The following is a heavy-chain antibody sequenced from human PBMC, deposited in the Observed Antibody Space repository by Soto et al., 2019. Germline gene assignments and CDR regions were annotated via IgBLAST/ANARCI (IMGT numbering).Heavy chain of an antibody. V-gene: IGHV3-7*01. D-gene: IGHD3-16*01. CDR2: IGQDGSEK. Sequence: GGSLRLSCATSEFSFSNYWMTWVRQSPGQGLEWLANIGQDGSEKYYADSVKGRFTISRDNAKKSLYLQMNSLRAEDTAVYYCVRDRPGDQHYFDYWGQGNMVTVSS. CDR1: EFSFSNYW. J-gene: IGHJ4*02. CDR3: VRDRPGDQHYFDY.